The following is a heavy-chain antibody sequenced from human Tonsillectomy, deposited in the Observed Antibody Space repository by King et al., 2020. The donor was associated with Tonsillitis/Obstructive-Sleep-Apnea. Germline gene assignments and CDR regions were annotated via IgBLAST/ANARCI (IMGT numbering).Heavy chain of an antibody. CDR3: ARVDYYYMDV. CDR2: ISNSSSYT. J-gene: IGHJ6*03. CDR1: GFTFSDSY. Sequence: VQLVESGGGLVKPGGSLRLSCAASGFTFSDSYMSWIRQAPGKGLEWFSYISNSSSYTNYADFVKGRFTISSDIPKNSLYLQMNSLRAEDTAVYYCARVDYYYMDVWGKGTTVTVSS. V-gene: IGHV3-11*05.